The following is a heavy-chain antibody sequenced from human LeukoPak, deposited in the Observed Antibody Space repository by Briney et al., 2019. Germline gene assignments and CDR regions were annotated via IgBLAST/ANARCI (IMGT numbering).Heavy chain of an antibody. CDR2: INWSGDSI. J-gene: IGHJ6*03. CDR3: ARDRGVTGSNYYYYYMDV. V-gene: IGHV3-20*04. CDR1: GFTFSSYS. Sequence: GGSLRLSCAASGFTFSSYSMNWVRQVPGKGLECVSGINWSGDSIHYADSVKGRFTISRDNVKNTLYLQMNSLRAEDTAVYYCARDRGVTGSNYYYYYMDVWGKGTTVTVSS. D-gene: IGHD1-20*01.